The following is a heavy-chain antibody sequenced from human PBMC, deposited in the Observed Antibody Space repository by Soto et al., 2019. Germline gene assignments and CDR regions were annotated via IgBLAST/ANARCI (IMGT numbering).Heavy chain of an antibody. CDR2: INPNSGGT. Sequence: ASVKVSCKASGYTFTGYYMHWVRQAPGQGLEWMGWINPNSGGTNYAQKFQGRVTMTRDTSVSTAYMELSRLRSDDTAVYYCARDRELACYYYGMDVWGQGTTVTVSS. D-gene: IGHD1-1*01. CDR3: ARDRELACYYYGMDV. V-gene: IGHV1-2*02. J-gene: IGHJ6*02. CDR1: GYTFTGYY.